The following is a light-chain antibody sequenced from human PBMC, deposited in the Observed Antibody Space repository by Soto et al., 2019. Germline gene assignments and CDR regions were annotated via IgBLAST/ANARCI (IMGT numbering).Light chain of an antibody. Sequence: DIHMTQSPSSLSASVGDRATITCRASQSVSSNLNWYQQKPGKAPKLLIYAASSLQIGVPSRFSGSGSGTDFTLTISRLQPEDSATYYCQQNDVTPYTFGQGTKLEIK. CDR2: AAS. CDR3: QQNDVTPYT. V-gene: IGKV1-39*01. J-gene: IGKJ2*01. CDR1: QSVSSN.